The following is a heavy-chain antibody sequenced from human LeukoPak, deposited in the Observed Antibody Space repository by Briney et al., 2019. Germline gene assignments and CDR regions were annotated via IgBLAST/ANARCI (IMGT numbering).Heavy chain of an antibody. D-gene: IGHD1-26*01. CDR3: ARHLGASRDAFDI. Sequence: GESLQISCKGSGYSFTSYWIGWVRQMPGKGLEWMGIIYPGDSDTRYSPSFQGQVTISADKSISTAYLQWSSLKASDTAMYYCARHLGASRDAFDIWGQGTMVTVSS. CDR2: IYPGDSDT. J-gene: IGHJ3*02. V-gene: IGHV5-51*01. CDR1: GYSFTSYW.